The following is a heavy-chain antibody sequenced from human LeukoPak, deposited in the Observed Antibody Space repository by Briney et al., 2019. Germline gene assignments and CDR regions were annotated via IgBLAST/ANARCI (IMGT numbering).Heavy chain of an antibody. CDR1: GGTISNGSYY. D-gene: IGHD5-18*01. Sequence: SETLSLTCTGSGGTISNGSYYWSWLRQPAGKGLEWIGRIYTSGSTYYNPSLDSRATISVDTSKKQFSLTLSFVAAADAAVYYCGIVGGDSYGGYYDYYYMDVWGKGTTVTV. CDR2: IYTSGST. V-gene: IGHV4-61*02. J-gene: IGHJ6*03. CDR3: GIVGGDSYGGYYDYYYMDV.